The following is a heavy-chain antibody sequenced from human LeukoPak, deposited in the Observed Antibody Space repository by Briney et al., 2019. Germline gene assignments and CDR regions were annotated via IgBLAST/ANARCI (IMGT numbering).Heavy chain of an antibody. CDR1: GGSISSHY. V-gene: IGHV4-59*11. D-gene: IGHD3-9*01. CDR3: ARRDIATGIDF. J-gene: IGHJ4*02. Sequence: SETLSLTCTVSGGSISSHYWSWIRQPPGKGLEFIGYISHGGTAGYNPSHKSRVTISIDTPKNQFSLKLSSVSAADTAVYYCARRDIATGIDFWGQGILVTVSS. CDR2: ISHGGTA.